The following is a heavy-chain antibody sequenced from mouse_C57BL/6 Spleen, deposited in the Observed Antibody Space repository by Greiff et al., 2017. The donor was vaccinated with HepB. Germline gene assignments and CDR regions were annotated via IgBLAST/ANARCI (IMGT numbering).Heavy chain of an antibody. CDR1: GFTFTDYY. CDR2: IRNKANGYTT. CDR3: ARYKGYPYYFDY. Sequence: EVKLMESGGGLVQPGGSLSLSCAASGFTFTDYYMSWVRQPPGKALEWLGFIRNKANGYTTEYSASVKGRFTISRDNSQSILYLQMNALRAEDSATYYGARYKGYPYYFDYWGQGTTLTVSS. V-gene: IGHV7-3*01. J-gene: IGHJ2*01. D-gene: IGHD2-2*01.